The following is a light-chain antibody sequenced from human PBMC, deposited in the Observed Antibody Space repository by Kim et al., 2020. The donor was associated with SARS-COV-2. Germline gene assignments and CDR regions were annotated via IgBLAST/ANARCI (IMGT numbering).Light chain of an antibody. J-gene: IGKJ1*01. Sequence: DIVMTQSPLSLPVTPGEPASISCRSSQSLLNSNGNNYLDWYLQKPGQSPQLLIYLGSSRASGVPDRFSGSGSGTDFTLKISRVEDEDVGVYYCMQTLQTPGTCGQGTKVDIK. V-gene: IGKV2-28*01. CDR2: LGS. CDR3: MQTLQTPGT. CDR1: QSLLNSNGNNY.